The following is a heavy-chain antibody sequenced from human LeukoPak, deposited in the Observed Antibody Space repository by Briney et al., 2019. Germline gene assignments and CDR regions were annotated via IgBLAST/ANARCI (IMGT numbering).Heavy chain of an antibody. CDR3: AKDGAGMDV. J-gene: IGHJ6*04. CDR2: IWYGGSNK. Sequence: GGSLRLSCAASEFTFSSYGMHWVRQAPGKGLEWVAVIWYGGSNKYYADSVKGRFTISRDNSKNTLYLQMNSLRAEDTAVYYCAKDGAGMDVWAKGPRSPSPQ. D-gene: IGHD3-10*01. CDR1: EFTFSSYG. V-gene: IGHV3-30*02.